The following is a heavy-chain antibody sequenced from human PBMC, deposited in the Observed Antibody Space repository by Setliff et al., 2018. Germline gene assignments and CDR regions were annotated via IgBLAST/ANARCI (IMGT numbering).Heavy chain of an antibody. V-gene: IGHV4-34*01. CDR2: INHSGST. J-gene: IGHJ3*02. CDR3: ARSGYYDFWSGFLNDAFDI. Sequence: KSSETLSLTCTVSGGSISSHYWSWIRQPPGKGLEWIGEINHSGSTNYNPSLKSRVTISVDMSKNQFSLKLSSVTAADTAVYYCARSGYYDFWSGFLNDAFDIWGQGTMVTVSS. D-gene: IGHD3-3*01. CDR1: GGSISSHY.